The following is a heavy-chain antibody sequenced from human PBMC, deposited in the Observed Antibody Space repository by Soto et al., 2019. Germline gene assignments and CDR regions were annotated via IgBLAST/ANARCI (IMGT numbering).Heavy chain of an antibody. CDR3: ARRTMGNYYYMDV. CDR2: ISSSGTID. CDR1: GFTLSDYY. J-gene: IGHJ6*03. D-gene: IGHD3-10*01. Sequence: QVQLVESGGGLVKPGGSLRLSCVASGFTLSDYYMSWIRQAPGKGLEWVSYISSSGTIDNYADSVKGRFTISRDNAKNSLFLQMTGPRAEDTAVYYCARRTMGNYYYMDVWGKGTTVTVSS. V-gene: IGHV3-11*01.